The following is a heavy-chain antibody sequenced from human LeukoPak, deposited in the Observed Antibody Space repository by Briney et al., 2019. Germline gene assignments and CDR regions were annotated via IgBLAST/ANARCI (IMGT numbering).Heavy chain of an antibody. CDR3: ARASRGYCSGGSCFSFDY. J-gene: IGHJ4*02. D-gene: IGHD2-15*01. CDR1: GFTFSSYS. Sequence: GGSLRLSCAASGFTFSSYSMNWVRQAPGKGLEWVSYISSSSSTIYYADSVKGRFTISRDNAKNSLYLQMNSLRAEDTAVYYCARASRGYCSGGSCFSFDYWGQGTLVTVSS. CDR2: ISSSSSTI. V-gene: IGHV3-48*04.